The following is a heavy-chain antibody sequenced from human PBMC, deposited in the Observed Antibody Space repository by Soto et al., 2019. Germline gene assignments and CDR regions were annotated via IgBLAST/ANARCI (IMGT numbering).Heavy chain of an antibody. CDR1: GFSFGGYG. V-gene: IGHV3-23*01. J-gene: IGHJ4*02. CDR3: VKASKGYTGYDLDY. Sequence: EVQLLESGGDLVQPGGSLRLSCAASGFSFGGYGMSWVRQAPGKGLEWVSALSGSGSTTYYADSVRGRFIISRDNSRDTLFLQMNSLRAEDTAVYFCVKASKGYTGYDLDYWGQGTVVTVSP. D-gene: IGHD5-12*01. CDR2: LSGSGSTT.